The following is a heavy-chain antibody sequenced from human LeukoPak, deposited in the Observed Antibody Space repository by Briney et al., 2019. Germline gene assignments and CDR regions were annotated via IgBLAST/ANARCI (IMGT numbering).Heavy chain of an antibody. D-gene: IGHD6-19*01. J-gene: IGHJ4*02. CDR1: GFTFSSYA. CDR2: ISYDGSNK. Sequence: GGSLRLSCAASGFTFSSYAMHWVRQAPGKGLEWVAVISYDGSNKYYADSVKGRFTISRDNSKNTLYLQMNSLRAEDTAVYYCAKVMTGAGYSSGWYYFDYWGQGTLVTVSS. V-gene: IGHV3-30*04. CDR3: AKVMTGAGYSSGWYYFDY.